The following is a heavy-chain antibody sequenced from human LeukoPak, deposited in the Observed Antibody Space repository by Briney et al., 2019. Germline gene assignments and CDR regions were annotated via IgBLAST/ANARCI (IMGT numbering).Heavy chain of an antibody. CDR2: TKNKANSYTT. D-gene: IGHD3-10*01. CDR1: GFTFSDHY. V-gene: IGHV3-72*01. CDR3: VKDRNGVLWFGVPPDY. Sequence: GGSLRLSCVVSGFTFSDHYMDWVRQAPGKGLEWVGRTKNKANSYTTEYAASVKGRFMISRDESKNSLYLQMNSLKTEDTAVYYCVKDRNGVLWFGVPPDYWGQGTLVTVSS. J-gene: IGHJ4*02.